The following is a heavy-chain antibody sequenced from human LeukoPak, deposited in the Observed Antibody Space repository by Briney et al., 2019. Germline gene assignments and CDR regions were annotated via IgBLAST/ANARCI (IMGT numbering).Heavy chain of an antibody. J-gene: IGHJ4*02. CDR3: AKDPEEYCTSTTCCYFDC. CDR1: GFTFSSYG. D-gene: IGHD2-2*01. Sequence: GGSLRLSCAASGFTFSSYGMYWVRQAPGKGLEWVAYIWFDGSRNYYADSVKGQFTISRDNSKNTLYLQMNSLRAEDTAVYYCAKDPEEYCTSTTCCYFDCWGQGTLVTVAS. CDR2: IWFDGSRN. V-gene: IGHV3-30*02.